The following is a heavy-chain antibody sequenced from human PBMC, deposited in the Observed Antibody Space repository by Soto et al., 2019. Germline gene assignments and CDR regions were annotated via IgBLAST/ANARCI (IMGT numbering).Heavy chain of an antibody. V-gene: IGHV1-8*01. D-gene: IGHD2-2*01. CDR1: GYTFTSYD. CDR2: MNPNSGNT. J-gene: IGHJ6*02. Sequence: ASVKVSCKASGYTFTSYDINWVRQATGQGLEWMGWMNPNSGNTGYAQKFQGRVTMTRNTSISTAYMELSSLRSEDTAVYYCASSFTSSQWRYGMDVWGQGTTVTVSS. CDR3: ASSFTSSQWRYGMDV.